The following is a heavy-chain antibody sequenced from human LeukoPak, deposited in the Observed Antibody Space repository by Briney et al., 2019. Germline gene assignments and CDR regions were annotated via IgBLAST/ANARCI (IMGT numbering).Heavy chain of an antibody. D-gene: IGHD5-18*01. CDR2: IYTSGST. CDR3: ARMGRIQLWLPRYYYYMDV. CDR1: GGSISSYY. J-gene: IGHJ6*03. Sequence: PSETLSLTCTVWGGSISSYYWRWIRRPAGKGLEGIGRIYTSGSTNYTPSLKSRVTMSVDTSKNQFSLKLSSVTAADTAVYYCARMGRIQLWLPRYYYYMDVWGKGTTVTVSS. V-gene: IGHV4-4*07.